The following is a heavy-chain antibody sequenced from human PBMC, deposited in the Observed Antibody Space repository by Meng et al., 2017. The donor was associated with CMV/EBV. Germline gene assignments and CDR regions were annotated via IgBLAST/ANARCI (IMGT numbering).Heavy chain of an antibody. D-gene: IGHD2-21*01. CDR2: INHSGST. J-gene: IGHJ6*02. CDR3: ATRDGLFPGWGRYYYYGMDV. Sequence: SETLSLTCAVYGGSFSGYYWSWIRQPPGKGLEWIGEINHSGSTNYNPSLKSRVTIPVDTSKNQFSLKLSSVTAADTAVYYCATRDGLFPGWGRYYYYGMDVWGQGTTVTVSS. V-gene: IGHV4-34*01. CDR1: GGSFSGYY.